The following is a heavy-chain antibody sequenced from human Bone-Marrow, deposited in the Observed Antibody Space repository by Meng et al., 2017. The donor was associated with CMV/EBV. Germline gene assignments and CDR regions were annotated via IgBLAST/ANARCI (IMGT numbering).Heavy chain of an antibody. CDR3: ARLFHTTLGTNYYYGMDV. CDR2: INPNSDGT. D-gene: IGHD3-3*01. J-gene: IGHJ6*02. V-gene: IGHV1-2*02. Sequence: ASVKVSCKASGYTFTGYYMHWVRQAPGQGLEWMGWINPNSDGTNYAQKFQDRVTLTSDTSISTAYMELRRLRSDDTAVFFCARLFHTTLGTNYYYGMDVWGPGTTVTVSS. CDR1: GYTFTGYY.